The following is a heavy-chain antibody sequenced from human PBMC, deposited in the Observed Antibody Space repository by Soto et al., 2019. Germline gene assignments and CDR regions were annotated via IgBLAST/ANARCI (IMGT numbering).Heavy chain of an antibody. D-gene: IGHD5-18*01. V-gene: IGHV3-30*03. J-gene: IGHJ4*02. CDR2: ISYDGSLQ. Sequence: QAQLVESGGGVVQPGRSLRLSCAASGFAFSSYGMHWVRQAPGTGLEWVAVISYDGSLQHYADSVKGRFTISRDNSKNMVLLQISSLRAEDTAVYYCVSDRGYGHASVPYSWGQGTLVSVPS. CDR3: VSDRGYGHASVPYS. CDR1: GFAFSSYG.